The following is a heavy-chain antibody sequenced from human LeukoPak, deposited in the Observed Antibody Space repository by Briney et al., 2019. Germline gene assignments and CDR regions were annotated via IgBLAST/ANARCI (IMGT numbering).Heavy chain of an antibody. D-gene: IGHD3-10*01. CDR2: IKQDGSEK. V-gene: IGHV3-7*03. J-gene: IGHJ6*03. Sequence: PGGSLRLSCAASGFTFSSYWMSWVRQAPGKGLEWVANIKQDGSEKYYVDSVKGRFTISRDNAKNSLYLQMNSLRAEDTALYYCAKGDGSGSYYYYYYMDVWGKGTTVTISS. CDR3: AKGDGSGSYYYYYYMDV. CDR1: GFTFSSYW.